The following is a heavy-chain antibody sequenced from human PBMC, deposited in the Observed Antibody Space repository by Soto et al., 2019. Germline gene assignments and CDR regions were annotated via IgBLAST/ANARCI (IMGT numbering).Heavy chain of an antibody. CDR2: IWYDGSNK. D-gene: IGHD5-12*01. J-gene: IGHJ3*02. Sequence: ESGGGVVQPGRSLRLSCAASGFTFSSYGMHWVRQAPGKGLEWVAVIWYDGSNKYYADSVKGRFTISRDNSKNTLYLQMNSLRAEDTAVYYCARDMEEMATIWAFDIWGQGTMVTVSS. V-gene: IGHV3-33*01. CDR3: ARDMEEMATIWAFDI. CDR1: GFTFSSYG.